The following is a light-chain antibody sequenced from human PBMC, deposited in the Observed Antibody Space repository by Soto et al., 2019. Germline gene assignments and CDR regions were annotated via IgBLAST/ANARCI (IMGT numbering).Light chain of an antibody. CDR1: SSDVGGYNY. J-gene: IGLJ2*01. V-gene: IGLV2-14*03. CDR3: SSHTSSLTHVV. Sequence: QSVLTQPASVSGSPGQSITISCTGTSSDVGGYNYVSWYQQHPGKAPQLIIYDVANRPSGVSNRFSGSKSGNTASLTISGLQAEDEADYFCSSHTSSLTHVVFGGGTKLTVL. CDR2: DVA.